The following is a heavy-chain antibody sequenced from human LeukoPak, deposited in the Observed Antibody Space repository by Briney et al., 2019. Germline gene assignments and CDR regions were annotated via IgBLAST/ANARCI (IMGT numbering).Heavy chain of an antibody. J-gene: IGHJ3*02. V-gene: IGHV4-59*08. CDR3: ARGCVVVTAIDAFDI. CDR2: IYYSGST. CDR1: GGSISSYY. Sequence: SETLSLTCTVSGGSISSYYWSWIRQPPGKGLEWIGYIYYSGSTNYNPSLKSRVTISVDTSKNQFSLKLSSVTAADTAVYYCARGCVVVTAIDAFDIWGQGTMVTVSS. D-gene: IGHD2-21*02.